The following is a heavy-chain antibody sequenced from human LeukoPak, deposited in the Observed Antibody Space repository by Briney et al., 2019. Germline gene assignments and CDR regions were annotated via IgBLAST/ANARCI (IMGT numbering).Heavy chain of an antibody. CDR2: INRDGSDK. CDR1: GFRFSISW. J-gene: IGHJ3*02. Sequence: GGSLRLSCVASGFRFSISWMSWVRQAPGKGLEWVANINRDGSDKPYVDSVKGRFTISRDNAKNSLYLQMNSLRAEDTAVYFWSRDPTYGIYAIYICGQATMVTVSS. V-gene: IGHV3-7*01. D-gene: IGHD3-9*01. CDR3: SRDPTYGIYAIYI.